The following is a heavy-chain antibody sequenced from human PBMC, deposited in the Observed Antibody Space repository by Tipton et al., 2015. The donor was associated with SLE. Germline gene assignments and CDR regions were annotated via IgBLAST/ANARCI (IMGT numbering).Heavy chain of an antibody. CDR1: GGSISSGSYY. J-gene: IGHJ3*02. D-gene: IGHD6-19*01. V-gene: IGHV4-61*02. Sequence: TLSLTCTVSGGSISSGSYYWSWIRQPAGKGLEWIGRIYTSGSTNYNPSLKSRVTISVDTSKNQFSLKLSSVAAADTAVYYCARDLWIAVAGIGAFDIWGQGTMVTVS. CDR2: IYTSGST. CDR3: ARDLWIAVAGIGAFDI.